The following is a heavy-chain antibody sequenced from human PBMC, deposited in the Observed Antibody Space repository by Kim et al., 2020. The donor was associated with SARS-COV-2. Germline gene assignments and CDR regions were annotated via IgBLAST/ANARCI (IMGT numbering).Heavy chain of an antibody. CDR3: EASDY. CDR1: GFTFSTYA. CDR2: ISDSGLRT. V-gene: IGHV3-23*01. Sequence: GGSLRLSCAASGFTFSTYAMSWARQAPGKGLEWVSTISDSGLRTHYADSVKGRFTISRDNSKSTLFLQMNYLRAEDTAIYYFEASDYWGQGSLVTVSS. J-gene: IGHJ4*02.